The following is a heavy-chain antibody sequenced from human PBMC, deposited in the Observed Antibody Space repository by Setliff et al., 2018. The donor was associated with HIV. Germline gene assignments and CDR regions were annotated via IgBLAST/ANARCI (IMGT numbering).Heavy chain of an antibody. CDR3: AKMVRGSLSARRMYYFDS. D-gene: IGHD3-10*01. CDR1: SDFVSGDDFY. CDR2: VYYNGIT. V-gene: IGHV4-30-4*01. Sequence: SETLSLTCTVSSDFVSGDDFYWSWIRQAPGRGLEWIGYVYYNGITHYNPSLKSRLTISIDTSGRRFYLNLTSVTALDTAVYFCAKMVRGSLSARRMYYFDSWGQGTMVTVSS. J-gene: IGHJ4*02.